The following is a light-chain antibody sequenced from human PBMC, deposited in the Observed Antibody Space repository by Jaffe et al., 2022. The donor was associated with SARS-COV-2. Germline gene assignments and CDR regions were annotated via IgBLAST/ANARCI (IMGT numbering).Light chain of an antibody. CDR2: RNN. CDR1: SSNIGSNY. J-gene: IGLJ1*01. V-gene: IGLV1-47*01. Sequence: QSVLTQPPSASGTPGQRVTISCSGSSSNIGSNYVYWYQQLPGTAPKLLIYRNNQRPSGVPDRFSGSKSGTSASLAISGLRSEDEGDYYCAAWDDSLSAFYVLGTGTKVTVL. CDR3: AAWDDSLSAFYV.